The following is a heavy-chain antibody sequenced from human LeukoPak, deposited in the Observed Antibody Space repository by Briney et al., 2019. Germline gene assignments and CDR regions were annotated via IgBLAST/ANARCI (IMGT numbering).Heavy chain of an antibody. Sequence: SETLSLTCTVSGGSISSYYWSWLRQPPGKGLEWIGYIYYSGSTNYNPSLKSRVTISVDPSKNQFSLKLSSVTAADTAVYYCARHPFVEMEYFDYWGQGTLVTVSS. CDR2: IYYSGST. V-gene: IGHV4-59*08. D-gene: IGHD5-24*01. CDR1: GGSISSYY. CDR3: ARHPFVEMEYFDY. J-gene: IGHJ4*02.